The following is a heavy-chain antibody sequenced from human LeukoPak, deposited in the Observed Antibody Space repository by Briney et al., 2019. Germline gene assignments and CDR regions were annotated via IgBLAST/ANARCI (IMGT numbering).Heavy chain of an antibody. Sequence: GGSLRLSCAASGFTFRSYRMSWVRQAPGKGLEWVANIKEDANEEYYVDSVRGRFIISRDNAKNSLYLQMNSLRAEDTAVYYCARWEDLFDYWGQGTLVTVSS. D-gene: IGHD1-26*01. J-gene: IGHJ4*02. CDR3: ARWEDLFDY. V-gene: IGHV3-7*03. CDR1: GFTFRSYR. CDR2: IKEDANEE.